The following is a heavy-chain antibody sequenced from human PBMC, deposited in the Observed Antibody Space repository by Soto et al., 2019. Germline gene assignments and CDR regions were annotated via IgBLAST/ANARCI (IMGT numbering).Heavy chain of an antibody. V-gene: IGHV4-4*03. D-gene: IGHD3-10*01. CDR3: ARRGDGSGSLDY. CDR2: IYHSGTT. CDR1: GDPISSSIW. Sequence: QVQLQESGPGLVKPPGTLSLTCAVSGDPISSSIWWSWVRLPPGKGLEWIGEIYHSGTTNYNPSLKSRVTISVDKSKNQFSLKMSSLTAADTAVYYCARRGDGSGSLDYWGQGTLVTVFS. J-gene: IGHJ4*02.